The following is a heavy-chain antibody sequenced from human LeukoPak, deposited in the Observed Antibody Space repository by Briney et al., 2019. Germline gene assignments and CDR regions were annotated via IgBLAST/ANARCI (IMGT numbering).Heavy chain of an antibody. V-gene: IGHV3-74*01. Sequence: QPGGSLRLSCAASGFTFSNHWMHWVRQAPGKGLVWVSRINSDGSSTNYADSVKGRFTISRDNAKNTLYLHMNSLRAEDTAVYYCAREPQGWRRDLDYWGQGTLVTVSS. CDR1: GFTFSNHW. D-gene: IGHD6-19*01. J-gene: IGHJ4*02. CDR3: AREPQGWRRDLDY. CDR2: INSDGSST.